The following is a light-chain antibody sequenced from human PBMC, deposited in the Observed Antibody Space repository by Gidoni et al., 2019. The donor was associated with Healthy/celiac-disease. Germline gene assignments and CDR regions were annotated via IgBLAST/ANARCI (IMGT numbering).Light chain of an antibody. CDR3: GTWDSSLGAGVNYV. CDR2: ENN. CDR1: SSTIGNND. Sequence: QPVLTQPPSLSAAPGPKVTISRSGSSSTIGNNDVSWYQQLQGTAPKLLIYENNKRPSGIPDRFSGSKSGTSATLGITGLQTGDEADYYCGTWDSSLGAGVNYVFGTGTKVTVL. V-gene: IGLV1-51*02. J-gene: IGLJ1*01.